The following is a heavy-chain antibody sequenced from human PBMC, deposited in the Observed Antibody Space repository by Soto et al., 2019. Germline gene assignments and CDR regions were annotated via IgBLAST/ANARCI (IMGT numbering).Heavy chain of an antibody. J-gene: IGHJ4*02. D-gene: IGHD1-1*01. V-gene: IGHV3-53*01. CDR3: ARVIPTGTTTIFDY. CDR1: GVTVSSNY. CDR2: IYSGGST. Sequence: PGGSLRLSCAASGVTVSSNYMSWVRQAPGKGLEGVSVIYSGGSTYYADSVKGRFTISRDNSKNTLYLQMNSLRAEDTAVYYCARVIPTGTTTIFDYWGQGTLVTVSS.